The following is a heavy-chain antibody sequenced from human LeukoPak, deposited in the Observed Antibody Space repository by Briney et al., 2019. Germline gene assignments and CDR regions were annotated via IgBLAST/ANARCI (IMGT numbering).Heavy chain of an antibody. J-gene: IGHJ5*02. CDR3: ARGVYVWWELHRNWFDP. CDR1: GYTFTNYY. Sequence: ASVKVSCKASGYTFTNYYMHWVRQAPGQGLEWMGIINPSGGNTSFAQKFQGRVIMTRDTSTSTVYMELSSLRSEDTAVYYCARGVYVWWELHRNWFDPWGQGTLVTVSS. D-gene: IGHD1-26*01. V-gene: IGHV1-46*01. CDR2: INPSGGNT.